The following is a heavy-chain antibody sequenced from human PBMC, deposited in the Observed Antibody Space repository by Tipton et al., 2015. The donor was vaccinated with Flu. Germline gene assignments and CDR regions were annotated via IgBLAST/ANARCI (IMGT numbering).Heavy chain of an antibody. V-gene: IGHV4-59*01. Sequence: TLSLTCSVSGGSITNYYWSWIRQPPGKGLEWIGYIYSSGSTTYNPSIKSRVSMSADTPMNQFSRRLNSMTAADTAIYYCARVLAEHFGEGYYFDYWGQGALVTVSS. CDR1: GGSITNYY. D-gene: IGHD3-3*02. CDR2: IYSSGST. CDR3: ARVLAEHFGEGYYFDY. J-gene: IGHJ4*02.